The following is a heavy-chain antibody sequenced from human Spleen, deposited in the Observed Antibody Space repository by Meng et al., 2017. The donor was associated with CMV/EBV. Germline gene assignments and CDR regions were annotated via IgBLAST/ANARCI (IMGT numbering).Heavy chain of an antibody. CDR1: GYTFTGYY. CDR2: INPNSGAT. CDR3: ARPGYSPTGIGRAFDY. D-gene: IGHD5-12*01. Sequence: ASVKVSCKASGYTFTGYYMHWVRQAPGQGLEWMGWINPNSGATNYAQKFQGRVTMTRDTSISTAYMELSRLRSDDTAVYYCARPGYSPTGIGRAFDYWGQGTLVTVSS. J-gene: IGHJ4*02. V-gene: IGHV1-2*02.